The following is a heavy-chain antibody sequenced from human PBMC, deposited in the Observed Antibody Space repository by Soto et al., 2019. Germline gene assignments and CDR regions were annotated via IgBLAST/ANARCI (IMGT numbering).Heavy chain of an antibody. CDR2: INPNSGGT. J-gene: IGHJ5*02. D-gene: IGHD6-6*01. V-gene: IGHV1-2*04. CDR1: GYTFTGYY. Sequence: GASVKVSCKASGYTFTGYYMHWVRQAPGQGLEWMGWINPNSGGTNYAQKFQGWVTMTTDTSMSTAYMELRSLRSDDTAVYYCARSREQLTGLDPWGQGTLVTVSS. CDR3: ARSREQLTGLDP.